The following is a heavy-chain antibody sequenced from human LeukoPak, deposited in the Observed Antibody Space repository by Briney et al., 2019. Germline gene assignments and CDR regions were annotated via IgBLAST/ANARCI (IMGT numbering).Heavy chain of an antibody. J-gene: IGHJ6*03. Sequence: GGSLRLSCASSGFTFSYYWMHWVRQAPGKGLVWVSRINTDGSVTTYADSVKGRFTISRDNAKNTLYLQMNSLRVDDTAVYFCAGGGSSYYYYYMDVWGKGTTVTVSS. D-gene: IGHD5-12*01. CDR3: AGGGSSYYYYYMDV. CDR2: INTDGSVT. CDR1: GFTFSYYW. V-gene: IGHV3-74*01.